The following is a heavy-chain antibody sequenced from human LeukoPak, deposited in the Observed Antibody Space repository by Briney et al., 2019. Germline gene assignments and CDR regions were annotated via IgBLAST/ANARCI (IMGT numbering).Heavy chain of an antibody. V-gene: IGHV1-18*01. CDR1: GYTFISYG. Sequence: ASVKVSCRTSGYTFISYGINWVRQAPGQGLEWMGWINVYNGNTNHAQKFQGRVTMTTETSTNTAYMELRNLRSDDTAVYYCTRDSTGYSTGWFSPDCWGQGTLVTVSS. J-gene: IGHJ4*02. CDR2: INVYNGNT. CDR3: TRDSTGYSTGWFSPDC. D-gene: IGHD6-19*01.